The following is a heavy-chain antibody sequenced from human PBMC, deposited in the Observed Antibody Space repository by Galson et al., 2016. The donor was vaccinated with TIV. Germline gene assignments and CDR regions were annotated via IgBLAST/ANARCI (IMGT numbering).Heavy chain of an antibody. CDR3: ARVGHDFWSGGANTLDF. J-gene: IGHJ4*02. V-gene: IGHV3-30*04. CDR2: RSYDGSNE. D-gene: IGHD3-3*01. CDR1: GFPFSSYT. Sequence: LRLSCAASGFPFSSYTMHWVRQAPGKGLDWVAIRSYDGSNEYYADSVKGRFTISRDNSKNTLYLQMDSLRIEDTAVYYCARVGHDFWSGGANTLDFWGQGTLVTVSS.